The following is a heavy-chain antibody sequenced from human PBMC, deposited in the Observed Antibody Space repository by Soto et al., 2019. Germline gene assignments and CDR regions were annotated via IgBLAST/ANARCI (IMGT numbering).Heavy chain of an antibody. J-gene: IGHJ5*01. Sequence: QVQLVQSGAVVKKPGSSLKVSCRTSGGTFTSFTVSWVRQAPGQALEWMGGIIPLFGSTNYAHKFQGRLTITADRSTATSYLVLRSLKSDDTAVYYCASASGLAADSWGQGTLVTVS. CDR3: ASASGLAADS. V-gene: IGHV1-69*06. D-gene: IGHD3-16*01. CDR2: IIPLFGST. CDR1: GGTFTSFT.